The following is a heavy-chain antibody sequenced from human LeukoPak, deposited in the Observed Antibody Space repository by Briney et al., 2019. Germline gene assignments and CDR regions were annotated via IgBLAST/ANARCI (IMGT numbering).Heavy chain of an antibody. V-gene: IGHV3-66*01. D-gene: IGHD2-21*01. J-gene: IGHJ4*02. CDR3: ARGYSSDN. Sequence: GWSLRLSCAATGFTVSPNYMSWVGQAPGKGLEWVSVIYSGGSTYYADSVKGRFTISRDDSKNTLNLQMNSLRAEDAAVYYCARGYSSDNWGQGTLVTVSS. CDR1: GFTVSPNY. CDR2: IYSGGST.